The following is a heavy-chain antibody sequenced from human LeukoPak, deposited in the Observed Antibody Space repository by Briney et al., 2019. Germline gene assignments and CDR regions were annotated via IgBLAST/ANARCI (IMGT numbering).Heavy chain of an antibody. Sequence: GGSLRLSCAASGLTFSGSAMHWVRLASGKGLEWVGRIRSKANSYATAYAASVKGRFTISRDDSKNTAYLQMNSLKTEDTAVYYCTRRQYKRQLVPNPVYYYYMDVWGKGTTVTVSS. J-gene: IGHJ6*03. V-gene: IGHV3-73*01. CDR2: IRSKANSYAT. CDR3: TRRQYKRQLVPNPVYYYYMDV. CDR1: GLTFSGSA. D-gene: IGHD6-13*01.